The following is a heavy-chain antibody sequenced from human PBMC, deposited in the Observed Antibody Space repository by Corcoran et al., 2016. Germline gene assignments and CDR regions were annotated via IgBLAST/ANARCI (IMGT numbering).Heavy chain of an antibody. V-gene: IGHV4-39*07. D-gene: IGHD2-15*01. J-gene: IGHJ4*02. CDR3: ARVRGERGGSGNGDY. Sequence: QLQLQESGPGLVKPSETLSLTCTVSGGSISSSSYYWGWIRQPPGKGLEWIGSIYYSGSTYYNPSLKSRVTISVDTSKNQFSLKLSSVTAADTDVDDCARVRGERGGSGNGDYWGQGTLVTVSS. CDR1: GGSISSSSYY. CDR2: IYYSGST.